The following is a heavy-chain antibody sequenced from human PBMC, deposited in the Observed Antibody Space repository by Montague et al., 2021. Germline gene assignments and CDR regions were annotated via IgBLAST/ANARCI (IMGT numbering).Heavy chain of an antibody. V-gene: IGHV2-5*02. Sequence: PALVKPTQTLTLTCTFSGFSLSTNGAGVGWFRQPPGKALDWLALIYWDDGKRYSPSLKNRLTVTKDTSKNQVVLTVTNMDPVDTATYYCAHRCGTSLIDYWGQGTLVTVSS. CDR2: IYWDDGK. D-gene: IGHD2-2*01. CDR1: GFSLSTNGAG. J-gene: IGHJ4*02. CDR3: AHRCGTSLIDY.